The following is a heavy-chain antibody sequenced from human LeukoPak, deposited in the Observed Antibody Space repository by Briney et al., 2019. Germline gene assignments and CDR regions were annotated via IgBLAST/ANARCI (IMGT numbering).Heavy chain of an antibody. CDR1: GFTFSSYW. Sequence: GGSLRLSCAASGFTFSSYWMHWVRQAPRKGLVWVSRIKSDGSTTTYADSVKGRFTISRDNAKNTLYLQMISLRAEDTAVYYCARVVDTHFDYWGQGTLVTVSS. CDR3: ARVVDTHFDY. D-gene: IGHD5-18*01. J-gene: IGHJ4*02. V-gene: IGHV3-74*01. CDR2: IKSDGSTT.